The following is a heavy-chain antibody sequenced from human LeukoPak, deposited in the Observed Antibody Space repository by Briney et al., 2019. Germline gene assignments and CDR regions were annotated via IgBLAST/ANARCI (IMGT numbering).Heavy chain of an antibody. J-gene: IGHJ4*02. CDR3: ARGIAVAAKINDY. Sequence: GGSLRLSCAASGFTFSSYAMHWVRQAPGKGLEWVAVISYDGSNKYYADSVKGRFTISRDNSKNTLYLQMNSLRAEDTAVYYCARGIAVAAKINDYWGQGTLVTVSS. CDR1: GFTFSSYA. CDR2: ISYDGSNK. V-gene: IGHV3-30*04. D-gene: IGHD6-13*01.